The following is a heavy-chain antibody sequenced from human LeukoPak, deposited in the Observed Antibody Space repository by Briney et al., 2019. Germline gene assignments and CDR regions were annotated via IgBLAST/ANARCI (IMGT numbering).Heavy chain of an antibody. CDR1: GFTFDDYA. D-gene: IGHD6-19*01. J-gene: IGHJ4*02. V-gene: IGHV3-9*01. CDR2: ISWNSGSI. CDR3: ANVGSGWSY. Sequence: GGSLRLSCAASGFTFDDYAMHWVRQAPGKGLEWVSGISWNSGSIGYADSVKGRSTISRDNAKDSLYLQMNSLRAEDTALYYCANVGSGWSYWGQGTLVTVSS.